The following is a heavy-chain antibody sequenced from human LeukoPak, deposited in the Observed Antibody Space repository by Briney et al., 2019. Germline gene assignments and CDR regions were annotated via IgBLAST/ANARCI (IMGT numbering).Heavy chain of an antibody. V-gene: IGHV1-2*02. J-gene: IGHJ5*02. CDR2: INPNSGGT. Sequence: EASVKVSCKASGYTFTGYYMHWVRQAPGQGLEWMGWINPNSGGTNYAQKFQGRVTMTRDTSISTAYMELSRPRSDDTAVYYCARTKMTTVTTSWFDPWGQGTLVTVSS. CDR1: GYTFTGYY. CDR3: ARTKMTTVTTSWFDP. D-gene: IGHD4-17*01.